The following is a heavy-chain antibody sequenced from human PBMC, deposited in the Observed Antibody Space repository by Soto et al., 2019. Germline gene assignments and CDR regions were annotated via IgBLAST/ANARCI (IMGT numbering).Heavy chain of an antibody. J-gene: IGHJ4*02. D-gene: IGHD3-10*01. CDR2: IRSKAYGGTT. V-gene: IGHV3-49*03. CDR3: TRGGRVTMVRGVIIPDYFDY. CDR1: GFTFGDYA. Sequence: GGSLRLSCTASGFTFGDYAMSWFRQAPGKGLEWVGFIRSKAYGGTTEYAASVKGRFTISRDDSKSIAYLQMNSLKTEDTAVYYCTRGGRVTMVRGVIIPDYFDYWGQGTLVTVSS.